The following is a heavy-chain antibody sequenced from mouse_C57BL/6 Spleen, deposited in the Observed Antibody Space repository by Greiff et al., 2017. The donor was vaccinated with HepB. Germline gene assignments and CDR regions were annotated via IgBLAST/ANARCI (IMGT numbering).Heavy chain of an antibody. CDR2: IHPNSGST. J-gene: IGHJ3*01. CDR1: GYTFTSYW. V-gene: IGHV1-64*01. D-gene: IGHD2-1*01. CDR3: GGGNYWFAY. Sequence: QVQLQQPGAELVKPGASVKLSCKASGYTFTSYWMHWVKQRPGQGLEWIGMIHPNSGSTNYKEKFKSKATLTVDKSASTAYMQLSSLTSEDSAVDFRGGGNYWFAYWGQGTLVTVSA.